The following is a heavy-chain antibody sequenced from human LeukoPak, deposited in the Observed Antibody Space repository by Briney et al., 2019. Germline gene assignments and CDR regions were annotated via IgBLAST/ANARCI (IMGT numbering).Heavy chain of an antibody. CDR1: GYTFTGYY. J-gene: IGHJ4*02. D-gene: IGHD5-18*01. CDR3: AREYSYGPLQPNFDY. CDR2: INPNSGGT. V-gene: IGHV1-2*02. Sequence: ASVKVSCKASGYTFTGYYMHWVRQAPGQGLEWMGWINPNSGGTNYAQKFQGRVTMTRDTSISTAYMELSRLRSDDTAVYYCAREYSYGPLQPNFDYWGQGTLVTVSS.